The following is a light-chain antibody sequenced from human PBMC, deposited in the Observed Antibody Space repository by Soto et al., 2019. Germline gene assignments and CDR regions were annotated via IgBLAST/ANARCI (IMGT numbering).Light chain of an antibody. CDR3: CSYALSSSYV. V-gene: IGLV2-23*01. CDR2: EGS. Sequence: QSVLTQPASVSGSPGQSITIACTGTSGDVGSYSHVSWYQQHPGKAPRLIIYEGSKRPSGVSHRFSASRSDKTASLTISGLQAEDEAAYDCCSYALSSSYVFGTGTKVTVL. J-gene: IGLJ1*01. CDR1: SGDVGSYSH.